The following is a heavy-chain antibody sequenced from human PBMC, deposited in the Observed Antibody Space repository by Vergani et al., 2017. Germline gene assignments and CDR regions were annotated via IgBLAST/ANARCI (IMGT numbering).Heavy chain of an antibody. Sequence: QVQLQQWGAGLLKPSETLSLTCAVYGGSFSGYYWSWIRQPPGKGLEWIGEINHSGSTNYNPSLKSRVTIAVDTSKNQFSLKLSSVTAADTAVYYCARDDYYDSSGSYAFYIWGQGTMVTVSS. CDR2: INHSGST. V-gene: IGHV4-34*01. CDR1: GGSFSGYY. J-gene: IGHJ3*02. D-gene: IGHD3-22*01. CDR3: ARDDYYDSSGSYAFYI.